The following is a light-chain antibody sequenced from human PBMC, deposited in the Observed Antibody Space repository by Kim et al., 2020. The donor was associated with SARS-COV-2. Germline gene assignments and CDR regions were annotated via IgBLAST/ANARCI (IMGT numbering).Light chain of an antibody. CDR3: QSYDVNLSGSL. J-gene: IGLJ2*01. Sequence: QSVLTQPPSVSGAPGQSVTLSCAGTRSNIGAGYDVHWYQQLPGKAPRLIIFGNFNRPSGVPDRFSGSKSVTSASLTITGLRTEDDADYFCQSYDVNLSGSLFGGGTQLTVL. CDR2: GNF. V-gene: IGLV1-40*01. CDR1: RSNIGAGYD.